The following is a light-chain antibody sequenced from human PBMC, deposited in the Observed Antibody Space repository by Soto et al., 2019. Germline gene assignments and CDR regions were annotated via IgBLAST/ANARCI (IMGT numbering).Light chain of an antibody. CDR3: KQHINPLS. Sequence: EIVLTQSPATLSLSPGERATLSCRASQSVSNYLAWYQQKPGQAPRLLIYDASNRATGIPARFSGSGAGTVITLTIRSQEPAVFDFYYCKQHINPLSFGGGTKVEIK. J-gene: IGKJ4*01. CDR1: QSVSNY. CDR2: DAS. V-gene: IGKV3-11*01.